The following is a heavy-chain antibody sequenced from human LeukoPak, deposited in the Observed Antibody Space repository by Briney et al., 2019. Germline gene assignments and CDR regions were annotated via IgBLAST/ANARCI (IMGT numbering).Heavy chain of an antibody. J-gene: IGHJ5*02. Sequence: ASVKVSCKASGYTFTGYYMHWVRQAPGQGLEWMGWISAYNGNTKYAQKLQGRVTMTTDTSTSTAYMDLRSLRSDDTAVYYCARDDKSDSWSWFDPWGQGTLVTVSS. CDR3: ARDDKSDSWSWFDP. CDR2: ISAYNGNT. V-gene: IGHV1-18*04. D-gene: IGHD6-13*01. CDR1: GYTFTGYY.